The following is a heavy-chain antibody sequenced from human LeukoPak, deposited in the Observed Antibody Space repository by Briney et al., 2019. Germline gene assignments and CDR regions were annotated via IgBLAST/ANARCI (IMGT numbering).Heavy chain of an antibody. V-gene: IGHV4-34*01. CDR3: ARGPTISETGYFDS. CDR1: GGSPSSYY. Sequence: PSETLYLTCAVYGGSPSSYYWSWIRQSPGKGLEWIAEINHRGDANYNASVKSRVTISVDTSKNQFSLKLTSLTAADTAVYFCARGPTISETGYFDSWGQGTLVTVSS. D-gene: IGHD1-1*01. CDR2: INHRGDA. J-gene: IGHJ4*03.